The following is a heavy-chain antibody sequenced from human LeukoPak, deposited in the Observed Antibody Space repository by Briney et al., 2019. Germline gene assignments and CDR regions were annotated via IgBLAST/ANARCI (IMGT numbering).Heavy chain of an antibody. Sequence: GSPGLSRAASGFPLSSYWMHWGPPAPGKGLGWVSLIKGDGSSTHYAPTEKGRFNSSRDNAKYTLYLQRNSLRAEDTAVYYCERDKGYTPDYWGQAAMATDPS. V-gene: IGHV3-74*01. CDR2: IKGDGSST. CDR3: ERDKGYTPDY. CDR1: GFPLSSYW. J-gene: IGHJ4*02. D-gene: IGHD6-13*01.